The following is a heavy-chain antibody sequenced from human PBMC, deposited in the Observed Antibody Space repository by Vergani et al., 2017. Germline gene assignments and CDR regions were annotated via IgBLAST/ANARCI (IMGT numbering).Heavy chain of an antibody. CDR1: GGSISGTNW. J-gene: IGHJ6*02. Sequence: QVQLQESGPGLVKPPGTLSLTCAVSGGSISGTNWWSWVRQSPGKGLEWIGEIYHSGSTNYNPSLKSRVTISVDTSKNQFSLKLRSVTAADTAVYFCARVMYRDEASTGYRLEGMDIWGQGTTVTISS. D-gene: IGHD3-9*01. V-gene: IGHV4-4*01. CDR2: IYHSGST. CDR3: ARVMYRDEASTGYRLEGMDI.